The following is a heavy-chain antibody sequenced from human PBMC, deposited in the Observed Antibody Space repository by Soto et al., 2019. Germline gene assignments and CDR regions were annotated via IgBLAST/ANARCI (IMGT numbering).Heavy chain of an antibody. D-gene: IGHD3-22*01. CDR1: GYTFTSYD. CDR2: MNPNSGNT. Sequence: ASVKVSCKASGYTFTSYDINWVRQATGQGLEWMGWMNPNSGNTGYAQKFQGRVTMTRNTSISTAYMELSSLRSEDTAVYYCARKANMIVVVTGMDVWGQGTTVTVSS. J-gene: IGHJ6*02. V-gene: IGHV1-8*01. CDR3: ARKANMIVVVTGMDV.